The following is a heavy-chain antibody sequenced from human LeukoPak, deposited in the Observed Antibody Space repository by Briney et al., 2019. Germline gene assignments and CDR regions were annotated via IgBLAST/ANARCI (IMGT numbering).Heavy chain of an antibody. J-gene: IGHJ5*02. CDR2: ISKDGSDK. CDR3: ATWSHP. V-gene: IGHV3-30*03. CDR1: GFSFSTYP. Sequence: GGSLRLSCAASGFSFSTYPMHWVRQAPGKGLEWVAVISKDGSDKHFADPVKGRFTISRDNAKDTLYLQMNSLRAEDTAVYYCATWSHPWGQGTLVTVSS. D-gene: IGHD3-3*01.